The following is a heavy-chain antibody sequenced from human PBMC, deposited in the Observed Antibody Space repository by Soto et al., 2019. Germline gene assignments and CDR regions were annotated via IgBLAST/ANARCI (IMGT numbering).Heavy chain of an antibody. CDR2: IYYSGST. J-gene: IGHJ6*02. Sequence: XVTLSHTCTVSGGSISSSSYYWGWIRQPPGKGLEWIGSIYYSGSTYYNPSLKSRVTISVDTSKNQFSLKLSSVTAADTAVYYCARHIAAPGGYYYYGMDVWGQGTTVTVSS. D-gene: IGHD6-6*01. V-gene: IGHV4-39*01. CDR1: GGSISSSSYY. CDR3: ARHIAAPGGYYYYGMDV.